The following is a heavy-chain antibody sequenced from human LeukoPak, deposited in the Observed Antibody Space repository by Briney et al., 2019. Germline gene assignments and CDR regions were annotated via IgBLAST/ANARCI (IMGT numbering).Heavy chain of an antibody. D-gene: IGHD5-18*01. CDR1: GGSFSGYY. V-gene: IGHV4-34*01. Sequence: SETLSLTCAVYGGSFSGYYWSWIRQPPGKGLEWIGEINHSGSTNYNPSLKSRVTISVDTSKNQFSLKLSSVTVADTAVYYCARGRYSYGSYNWFDPWGQGTLVTVSS. CDR2: INHSGST. CDR3: ARGRYSYGSYNWFDP. J-gene: IGHJ5*02.